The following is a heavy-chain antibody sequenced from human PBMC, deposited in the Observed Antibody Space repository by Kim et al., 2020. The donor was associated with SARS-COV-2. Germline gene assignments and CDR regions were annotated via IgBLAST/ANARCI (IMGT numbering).Heavy chain of an antibody. CDR1: GGSINSYN. D-gene: IGHD3-10*01. V-gene: IGHV4-59*01. J-gene: IGHJ3*02. Sequence: SETLSLTCSVSGGSINSYNWIWIRQPPGKGLEWIVYIYHSGTTNYNPSPKSRVTVSLDTSKNQFSLRLSSVTAADTAVYYCARGGGSQSSHFYAFDIWGQGTMVTGSS. CDR2: IYHSGTT. CDR3: ARGGGSQSSHFYAFDI.